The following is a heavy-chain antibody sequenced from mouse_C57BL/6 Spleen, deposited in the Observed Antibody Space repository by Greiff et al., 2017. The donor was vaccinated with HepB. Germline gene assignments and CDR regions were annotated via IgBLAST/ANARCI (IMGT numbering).Heavy chain of an antibody. D-gene: IGHD2-2*01. CDR3: ARWGGYDRRGAWFAY. CDR1: GYSFTGYY. V-gene: IGHV1-42*01. CDR2: INPSTGGT. J-gene: IGHJ3*01. Sequence: EVKLQESGPELVKPGASVKISCKASGYSFTGYYMNWVKQSPEKSLEWIGEINPSTGGTTYNQKFKAKATLTVDKSSSTAYMQLKSLTSEDSAVYYCARWGGYDRRGAWFAYWGQGTLVTVSA.